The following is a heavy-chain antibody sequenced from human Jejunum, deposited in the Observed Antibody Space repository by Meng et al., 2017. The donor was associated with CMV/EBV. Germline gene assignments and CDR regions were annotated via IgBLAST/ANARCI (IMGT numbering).Heavy chain of an antibody. CDR3: ARDGNGWVVDK. Sequence: LSCAGSGFTFDNHGMHWVRQAPGKGVEWVGVIWYDGNSKYYADSVKGRFTISRDNSKNTLDLQMNSLRVDDTAIYYCARDGNGWVVDKWGQGTLVTVSS. J-gene: IGHJ4*02. CDR1: GFTFDNHG. V-gene: IGHV3-33*01. CDR2: IWYDGNSK. D-gene: IGHD2-15*01.